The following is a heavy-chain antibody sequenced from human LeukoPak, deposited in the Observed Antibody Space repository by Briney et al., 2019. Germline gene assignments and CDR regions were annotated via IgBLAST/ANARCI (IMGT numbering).Heavy chain of an antibody. CDR1: GFTFSSYA. J-gene: IGHJ6*02. CDR3: ARDIAAAGLAYYYYYGMDV. Sequence: GGSLRLSCAASGFTFSSYAMHWVRQAPGKGLEWVAVISYDGSNKYYADSVKGRFTISRDNSENTLYLQMSSLRAEDTAVYYCARDIAAAGLAYYYYYGMDVWGQGTTVTVSS. CDR2: ISYDGSNK. V-gene: IGHV3-30-3*01. D-gene: IGHD6-13*01.